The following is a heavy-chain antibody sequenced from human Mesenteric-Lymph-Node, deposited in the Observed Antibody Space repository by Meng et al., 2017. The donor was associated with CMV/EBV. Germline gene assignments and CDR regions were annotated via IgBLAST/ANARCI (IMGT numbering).Heavy chain of an antibody. CDR2: IIPNLDTG. V-gene: IGHV1-69*10. J-gene: IGHJ6*02. CDR3: ARAATTYYNNYAMDV. Sequence: SVKVSCKSYGGTFSTYAINWVRQAPGQGLEWMGGIIPNLDTGNYAQKYEDRVTITADKSTSTAYMELRSLRSEDTAVYYCARAATTYYNNYAMDVWGQGTAVTVSS. D-gene: IGHD1-14*01. CDR1: GGTFSTYA.